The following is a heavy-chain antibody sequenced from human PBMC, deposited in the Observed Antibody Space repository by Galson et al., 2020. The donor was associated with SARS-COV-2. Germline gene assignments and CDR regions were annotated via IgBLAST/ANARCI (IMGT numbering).Heavy chain of an antibody. Sequence: ETSETLSLTCTVSGGSISSGGYYWSWIRQHPGKSLEWIGYIYYSGSTYYNPSLKSRVTISVDTSKNQFSLKLSSVTAADTAVYYCARGRWLRGRFDYWGQGTLVTVSS. CDR1: GGSISSGGYY. J-gene: IGHJ4*02. CDR3: ARGRWLRGRFDY. V-gene: IGHV4-31*03. CDR2: IYYSGST. D-gene: IGHD5-12*01.